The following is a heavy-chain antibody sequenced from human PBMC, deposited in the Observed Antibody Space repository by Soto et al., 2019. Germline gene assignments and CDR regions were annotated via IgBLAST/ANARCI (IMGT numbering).Heavy chain of an antibody. D-gene: IGHD2-15*01. CDR3: ARDPCSGGSCYNYFGY. CDR2: VDGSGGDT. J-gene: IGHJ4*02. Sequence: VRSLRLSCAAAGVNFGSYAIGWLRQAPGTGPEWVAFVDGSGGDTSFADSVKGRFTISRDNAKNSLYLQMNSLTAEDTAVYYCARDPCSGGSCYNYFGYWGQGTLVTVSS. CDR1: GVNFGSYA. V-gene: IGHV3-21*01.